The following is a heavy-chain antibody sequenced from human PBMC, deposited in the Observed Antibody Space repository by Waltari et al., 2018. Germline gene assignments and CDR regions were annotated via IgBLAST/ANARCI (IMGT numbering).Heavy chain of an antibody. J-gene: IGHJ4*02. D-gene: IGHD5-12*01. V-gene: IGHV4-34*02. CDR1: DDSFSKYY. Sequence: QVQLQQWGAGLLKPSETLSVTCEVFDDSFSKYYWVWIRQSPGKGLEWIGEINRSGSTTNNPSLKGRVTISLDMSKKQVSLRVTSVTAADTAVYYCAREYSSFEPIFDYWGRGTLVTVSS. CDR3: AREYSSFEPIFDY. CDR2: INRSGST.